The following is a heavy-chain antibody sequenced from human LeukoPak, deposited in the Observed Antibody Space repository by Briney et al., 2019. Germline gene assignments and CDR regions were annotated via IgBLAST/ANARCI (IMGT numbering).Heavy chain of an antibody. CDR3: AREGASQDVRGFDS. Sequence: ASVKVSCKASGYTFTSFAMNWVRQAPGQRLEWMGRINAGNDNTKYSQKFQGRVTITRDTSASTAYMELSSLRSEDTAVYYCAREGASQDVRGFDSWGQGTQVTVSS. J-gene: IGHJ4*02. CDR2: INAGNDNT. CDR1: GYTFTSFA. D-gene: IGHD3-10*02. V-gene: IGHV1-3*01.